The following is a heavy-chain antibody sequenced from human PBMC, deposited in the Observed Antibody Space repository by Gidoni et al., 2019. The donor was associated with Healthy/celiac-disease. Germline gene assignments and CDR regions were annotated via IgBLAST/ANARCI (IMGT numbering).Heavy chain of an antibody. V-gene: IGHV3-49*03. CDR2: IRSKAYGGTT. J-gene: IGHJ6*03. CDR1: GFTFGDYA. D-gene: IGHD5-12*01. CDR3: TRDRELGGYDYYYYYYMDV. Sequence: EVQLVESGGGLVQPGRSLRLSCTASGFTFGDYAMSWFRQAPGKGLEWVGFIRSKAYGGTTEYAASVKGRFTISRDDSKSIAYLQMNSLKTEDTAVYYCTRDRELGGYDYYYYYYMDVWGKGTTVTVSS.